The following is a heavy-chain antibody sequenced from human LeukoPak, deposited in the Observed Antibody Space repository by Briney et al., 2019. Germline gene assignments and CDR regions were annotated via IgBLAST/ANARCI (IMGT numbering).Heavy chain of an antibody. V-gene: IGHV3-30*04. CDR2: ISYDGSNK. D-gene: IGHD5-18*01. Sequence: GGSLRLSCAASGFTFSSYAMHWVRQAPGKGLEWVAVISYDGSNKYYAVSVKGRFTISRDNSKNTLYLQMNSLRAEDTAVYYCARDFGEVDTAMVWTPYLYYGMDVWGQGTTVTVSS. J-gene: IGHJ6*02. CDR3: ARDFGEVDTAMVWTPYLYYGMDV. CDR1: GFTFSSYA.